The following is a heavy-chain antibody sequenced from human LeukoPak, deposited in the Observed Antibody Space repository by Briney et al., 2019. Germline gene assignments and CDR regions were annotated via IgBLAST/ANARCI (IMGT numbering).Heavy chain of an antibody. Sequence: PSETLSLTCTVSGGSISSGGYYWSWIRQPPGKGLEWIGYIYHSGSTYYNPSLKSRVTISVDRSKNQFSLKLSSVTAADTAVYYCARYLFPTTVVTPAGAFDIWGQGTMVTVSS. CDR3: ARYLFPTTVVTPAGAFDI. J-gene: IGHJ3*02. D-gene: IGHD4-23*01. V-gene: IGHV4-30-2*01. CDR2: IYHSGST. CDR1: GGSISSGGYY.